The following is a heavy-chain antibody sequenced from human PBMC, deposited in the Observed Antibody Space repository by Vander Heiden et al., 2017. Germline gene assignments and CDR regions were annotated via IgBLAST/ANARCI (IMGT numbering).Heavy chain of an antibody. Sequence: QVQLQQWGAGLLNPSETLSLTCAVYGGSFRGYYWSWIRQPPGKGLEWMGEINHSGSTNYNPSLKSRVTISVDTYKNQFSLKLSSVTAADTAVYYCARTLDSSGYFYYFDYGGQGTLVTVSS. V-gene: IGHV4-34*01. CDR3: ARTLDSSGYFYYFDY. D-gene: IGHD3-22*01. CDR1: GGSFRGYY. J-gene: IGHJ4*02. CDR2: INHSGST.